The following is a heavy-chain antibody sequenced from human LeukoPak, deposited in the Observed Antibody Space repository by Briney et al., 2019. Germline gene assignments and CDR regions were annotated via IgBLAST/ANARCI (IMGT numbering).Heavy chain of an antibody. CDR2: INPNNGGT. J-gene: IGHJ4*02. V-gene: IGHV1-2*05. CDR1: GYTFTGYY. CDR3: ARDLSGWYGDFDY. D-gene: IGHD6-19*01. Sequence: GASVKVSCKASGYTFTGYYIHWVRQAPGQGLEWMGRINPNNGGTNYAQKFQGRVTMTRDTSISTAYMELSRLRSDDTVVYYCARDLSGWYGDFDYWGQGTLVTVSS.